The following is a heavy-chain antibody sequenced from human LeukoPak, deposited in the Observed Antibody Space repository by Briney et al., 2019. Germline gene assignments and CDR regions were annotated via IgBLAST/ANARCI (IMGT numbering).Heavy chain of an antibody. Sequence: SETLSLTCAVYGGSFSDYYWSWIRQPPGKGLEWIGEINHSGSSNNHPSLKSRVTISVDTSKNQFSLKLSSVTAADTAVYCARARIDICSGGSCNLVHDYYYYMDVWGKGTTVTVSS. D-gene: IGHD2-15*01. V-gene: IGHV4-34*01. CDR3: ARARIDICSGGSCNLVHDYYYYMDV. CDR2: INHSGSS. J-gene: IGHJ6*03. CDR1: GGSFSDYY.